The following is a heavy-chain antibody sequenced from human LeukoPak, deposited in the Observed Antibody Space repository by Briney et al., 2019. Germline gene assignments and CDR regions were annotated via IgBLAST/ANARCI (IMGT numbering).Heavy chain of an antibody. V-gene: IGHV3-53*01. CDR3: TRDQMNY. J-gene: IGHJ4*02. Sequence: GGSLRLSCTASEFTVSRNYMLWVRQAPGKGLGWVSLIFSNGDTHYADSVKGRFTISRDTSKNTVSLQMNSLRVEDTAMYYCTRDQMNYWGQGTLVTVSS. D-gene: IGHD5-24*01. CDR2: IFSNGDT. CDR1: EFTVSRNY.